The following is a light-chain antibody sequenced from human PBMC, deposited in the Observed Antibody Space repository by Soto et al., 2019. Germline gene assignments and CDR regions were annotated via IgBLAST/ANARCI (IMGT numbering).Light chain of an antibody. CDR2: DAS. CDR3: QQRHNLPHT. V-gene: IGKV1-33*01. CDR1: QDVRKY. Sequence: DIQMTQSPSSLSASVGDRVTITCQASQDVRKYLSWYQQKARKAPKLLIYDASNLETGVPSRFSGSGSGTDSTFTISSLQPEDIATYYCQQRHNLPHTFGPGTKVDIK. J-gene: IGKJ3*01.